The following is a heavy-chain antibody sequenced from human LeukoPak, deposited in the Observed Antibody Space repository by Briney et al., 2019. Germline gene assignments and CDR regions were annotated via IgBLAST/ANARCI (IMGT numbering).Heavy chain of an antibody. J-gene: IGHJ4*02. CDR2: TDTSGVST. Sequence: GGSLRLSCAASGFNFSNSIMHWVRQDPGKGLEYVAGTDTSGVSTYYANSLKDRFIISRDNSKNTLYLQMGSLRAEDMAVYYCAREGPEQQLPSYDYWGQGTLVTVSS. CDR3: AREGPEQQLPSYDY. D-gene: IGHD6-13*01. CDR1: GFNFSNSI. V-gene: IGHV3-64*01.